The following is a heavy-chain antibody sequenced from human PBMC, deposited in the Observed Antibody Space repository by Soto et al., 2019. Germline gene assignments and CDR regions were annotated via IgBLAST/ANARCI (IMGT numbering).Heavy chain of an antibody. Sequence: GGSLRLSCAASGFTFSSYWMHWVRQAPGKGLVWVSRINSDGSSTSYADSVKGRFTVSRDNSKNSLYLQMNSLRAEDTAVYYYAKDEKILKVLAVWAQGTTVTVSS. D-gene: IGHD2-8*01. J-gene: IGHJ6*02. CDR3: AKDEKILKVLAV. V-gene: IGHV3-74*01. CDR2: INSDGSST. CDR1: GFTFSSYW.